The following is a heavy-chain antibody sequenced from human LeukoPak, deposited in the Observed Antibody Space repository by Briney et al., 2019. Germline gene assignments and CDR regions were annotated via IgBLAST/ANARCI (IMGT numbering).Heavy chain of an antibody. J-gene: IGHJ5*02. Sequence: GGSLRLSCTASGIVFSRTAMNWARQSPGRGLEWLSAISGGGERTFYADSVKGRFTISRDNSKNMVYLQMNSLRADDTAVYYCGKDGGQYSSGPEFDPRGQGALVTVSS. CDR2: ISGGGERT. D-gene: IGHD6-19*01. CDR1: GIVFSRTA. CDR3: GKDGGQYSSGPEFDP. V-gene: IGHV3-23*01.